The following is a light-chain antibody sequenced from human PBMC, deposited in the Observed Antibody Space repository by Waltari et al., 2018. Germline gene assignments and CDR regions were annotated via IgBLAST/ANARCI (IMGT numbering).Light chain of an antibody. Sequence: DIQMTQSPPTLSASVGDRVTITCRASQSLSGWLAWYQQKPGQAPKLLIFEASTLETGVPSRFSGSGSGTEFTRTISSLQPDDFATYYCQQYKNLWTFGPGTKVEVK. V-gene: IGKV1-5*03. CDR2: EAS. J-gene: IGKJ1*01. CDR3: QQYKNLWT. CDR1: QSLSGW.